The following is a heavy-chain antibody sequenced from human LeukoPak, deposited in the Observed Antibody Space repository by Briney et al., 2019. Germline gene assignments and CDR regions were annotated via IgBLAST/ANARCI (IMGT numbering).Heavy chain of an antibody. D-gene: IGHD6-19*01. Sequence: SETLSLTCGVYGGSFSGYYWSWIRQPPGKGLEWIGEINHSRSTNYNPSLKSRVTISVDTSKNQFSLKLSSVTAADTAVYYCARHKYSSGWPPEGAFDIWGQGTMVTVSS. CDR2: INHSRST. V-gene: IGHV4-34*01. J-gene: IGHJ3*02. CDR1: GGSFSGYY. CDR3: ARHKYSSGWPPEGAFDI.